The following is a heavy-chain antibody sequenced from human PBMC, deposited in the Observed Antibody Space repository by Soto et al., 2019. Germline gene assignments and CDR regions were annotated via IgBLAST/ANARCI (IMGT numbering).Heavy chain of an antibody. V-gene: IGHV3-48*01. CDR3: ARDYGDYALEYFDY. CDR1: GFTLSSYS. J-gene: IGHJ4*02. D-gene: IGHD4-17*01. CDR2: ISSSSSTI. Sequence: EVQLVESGGGLVQPGGSLRLSCAASGFTLSSYSMNWVRQAPGKGLEWVSYISSSSSTIYYADSVKGRFTISRDNAKNSLYLQMNSLRAEDTAVYYCARDYGDYALEYFDYWGQGTLVTVSS.